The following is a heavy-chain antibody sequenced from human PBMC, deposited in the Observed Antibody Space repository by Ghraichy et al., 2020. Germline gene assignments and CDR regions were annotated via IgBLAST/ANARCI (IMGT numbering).Heavy chain of an antibody. Sequence: LSLTCAASGIDFTSSAMDWVRQVPGKGLEWVAFISNLDGNTKNSVESVKGRFTISRDNSKNTVFLQMDSLGVEDTAVYYCARGADYAFDLWGQGTLVTVSS. CDR1: GIDFTSSA. CDR3: ARGADYAFDL. V-gene: IGHV3-30-3*02. J-gene: IGHJ4*02. CDR2: ISNLDGNTK. D-gene: IGHD4-17*01.